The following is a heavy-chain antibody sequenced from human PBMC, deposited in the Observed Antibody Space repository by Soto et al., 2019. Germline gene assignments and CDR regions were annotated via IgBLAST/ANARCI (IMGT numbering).Heavy chain of an antibody. CDR2: ITGDGTTT. V-gene: IGHV3-74*01. Sequence: PGGSLRLSCAASGFTFRTYWMHWVRQAPGKGLVWVSRITGDGTTTSYVDSVKGRFTISRDNAKNTVYLQMNSLGAEDTAVYYRARDWQYGLDVWGQGTTVTVSS. J-gene: IGHJ6*02. CDR1: GFTFRTYW. CDR3: ARDWQYGLDV.